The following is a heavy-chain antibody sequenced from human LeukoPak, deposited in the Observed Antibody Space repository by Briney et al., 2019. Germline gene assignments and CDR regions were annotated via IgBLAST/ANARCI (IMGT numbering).Heavy chain of an antibody. D-gene: IGHD6-13*01. CDR1: GFTFSSYA. CDR2: ISGSGGST. CDR3: ARVWQQLRMDV. J-gene: IGHJ6*02. V-gene: IGHV3-23*01. Sequence: GGSLRLSCAASGFTFSSYAMSWVRQAPGKGLEWVSAISGSGGSTYYADSVKGRFTISRDNAKNSLYLQVNSLRAEDTAVYYCARVWQQLRMDVWGQGTTVAVSS.